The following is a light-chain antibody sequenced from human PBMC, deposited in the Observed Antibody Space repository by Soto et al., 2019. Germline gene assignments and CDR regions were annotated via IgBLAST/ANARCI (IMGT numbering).Light chain of an antibody. CDR1: QSVSSSY. CDR2: AAS. Sequence: VMTQSPATLSLSPGERATLSCRASQSVSSSYLAWYQQKPGQAPRLLIYAASSRATGTPDRFSGSGSGTDFTLTISRLEPEDFAVYYCQQYGSSPWTFGQGTKVDIK. J-gene: IGKJ1*01. CDR3: QQYGSSPWT. V-gene: IGKV3-20*01.